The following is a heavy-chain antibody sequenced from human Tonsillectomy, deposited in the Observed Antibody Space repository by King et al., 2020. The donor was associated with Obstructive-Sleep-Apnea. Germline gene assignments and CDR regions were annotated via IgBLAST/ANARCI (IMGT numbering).Heavy chain of an antibody. Sequence: VQLVESGGGVVQPGRSLRLSCAAPGFTFSSYAMHWVRQAPGKGLGWVAGISYDGSNKFYADSVKGRFTISRDNSKNTLYLQMNSLRAEDTAVYYCARENYGNFYFDYWGQGSLVTVSS. CDR2: ISYDGSNK. D-gene: IGHD4-11*01. CDR3: ARENYGNFYFDY. V-gene: IGHV3-30-3*01. J-gene: IGHJ4*02. CDR1: GFTFSSYA.